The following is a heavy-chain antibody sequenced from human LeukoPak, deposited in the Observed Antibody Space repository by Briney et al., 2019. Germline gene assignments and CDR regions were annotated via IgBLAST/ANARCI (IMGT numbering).Heavy chain of an antibody. Sequence: SQTLSLTCTVYGGSISGCSYYWIWIRQPPGKELEGIGNSYYSGSTNYNPSLKSRVTISVDTSKNHFSLKLSSVTAADTAVYYCAREDSGYDRYYYYYMDVWGKGTTVTVSS. CDR3: AREDSGYDRYYYYYMDV. D-gene: IGHD5-12*01. J-gene: IGHJ6*03. V-gene: IGHV4-61*03. CDR1: GGSISGCSYY. CDR2: SYYSGST.